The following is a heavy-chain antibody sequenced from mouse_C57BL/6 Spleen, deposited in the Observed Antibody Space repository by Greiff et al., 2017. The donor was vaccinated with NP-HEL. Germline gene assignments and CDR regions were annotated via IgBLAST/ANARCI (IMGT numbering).Heavy chain of an antibody. D-gene: IGHD2-5*01. CDR1: GYTFTSYW. Sequence: VQLQQPGAELVMPGASVKLSCKASGYTFTSYWMHWVKQRPGQGLEWIGEIDPSDSYTNYNQKFKGKSTLTVDKSSSTAYMQLSSLTSEDSAVYYCARWGYSNYGVDYWGQGTSVTVSS. CDR2: IDPSDSYT. CDR3: ARWGYSNYGVDY. J-gene: IGHJ4*01. V-gene: IGHV1-69*01.